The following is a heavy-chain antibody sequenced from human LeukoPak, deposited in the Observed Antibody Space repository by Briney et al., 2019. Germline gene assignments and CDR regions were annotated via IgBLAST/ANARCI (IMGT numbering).Heavy chain of an antibody. V-gene: IGHV3-30*02. CDR3: ARDKALGRQPNWDYYYYMDV. D-gene: IGHD1-1*01. CDR1: GFTFSSYG. Sequence: GGSLRLSCAASGFTFSSYGMHWVRQAPGKGLEWVAFIRYDGSNKYYADSVKGRFTISRDNSKNTLYLQMNSLRAEDTAVYYCARDKALGRQPNWDYYYYMDVWGKGTTVTVSS. CDR2: IRYDGSNK. J-gene: IGHJ6*03.